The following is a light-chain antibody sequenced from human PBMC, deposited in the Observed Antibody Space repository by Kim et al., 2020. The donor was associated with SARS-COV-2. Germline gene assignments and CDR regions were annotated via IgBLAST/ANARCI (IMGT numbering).Light chain of an antibody. CDR1: SSDVGSYKR. CDR2: EVG. CDR3: CACTGTNTYV. Sequence: QSALTQPPSVSGSPGQSVTISCTGTSSDVGSYKRVSWYQHFPGTAPKLIFSEVGNRPSGVPDRFSGSKSGNTASLIISGLQTDDEADYYCCACTGTNTYVFGTGTKVTVL. V-gene: IGLV2-18*02. J-gene: IGLJ1*01.